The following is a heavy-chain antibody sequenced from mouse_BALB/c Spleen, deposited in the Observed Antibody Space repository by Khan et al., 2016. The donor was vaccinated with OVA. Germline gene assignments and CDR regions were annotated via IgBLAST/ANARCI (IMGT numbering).Heavy chain of an antibody. V-gene: IGHV3-2*02. Sequence: VQLKQSGPGLVKPSQSLSLTCTVTGYSITSDYAWNWIRQFPGNKLEWMGYISSSGRTSYTPSLKSRISITRDTSKNQFFLQLNSVTTEDTATYYCARGRAYWGQGTLVTVSA. J-gene: IGHJ3*01. D-gene: IGHD3-3*01. CDR2: ISSSGRT. CDR3: ARGRAY. CDR1: GYSITSDYA.